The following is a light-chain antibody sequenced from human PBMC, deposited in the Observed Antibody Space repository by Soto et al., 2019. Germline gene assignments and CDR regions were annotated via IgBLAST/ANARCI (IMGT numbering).Light chain of an antibody. CDR1: PGITTD. Sequence: GDRVTITCRASPGITTDFAWYQQKPGKAPKRLIYAAASLQSGVPSRFSGSGSGTEFTLTISSLQPEDFATYYCLQYYSYPYTFGQGTKLEIK. CDR2: AAA. CDR3: LQYYSYPYT. J-gene: IGKJ2*01. V-gene: IGKV1-17*01.